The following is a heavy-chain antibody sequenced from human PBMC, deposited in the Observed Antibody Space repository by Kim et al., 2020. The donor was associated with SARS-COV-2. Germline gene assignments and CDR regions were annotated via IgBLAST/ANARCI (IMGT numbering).Heavy chain of an antibody. V-gene: IGHV1-18*01. D-gene: IGHD3-3*01. CDR1: GYTFTSYG. J-gene: IGHJ6*03. Sequence: ASVKVFCKASGYTFTSYGISWVRQAPGQGLEWMGWIIAYNGNTNYAQKLQGRVTMTTDTSTSTAYMELRSLRSDDTAVYYCARVGYDFWSGYKNYYYYYMDVWGKGTTVTVSS. CDR3: ARVGYDFWSGYKNYYYYYMDV. CDR2: IIAYNGNT.